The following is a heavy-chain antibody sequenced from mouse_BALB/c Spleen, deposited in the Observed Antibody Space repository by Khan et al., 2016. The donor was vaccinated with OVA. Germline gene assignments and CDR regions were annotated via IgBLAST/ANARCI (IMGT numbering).Heavy chain of an antibody. J-gene: IGHJ2*01. CDR3: ARSYFYGYYFDQ. CDR2: ISGDSSTI. V-gene: IGHV5-17*02. Sequence: EVELVESGGGLVQPGGSRKLSCVASGFTFSSFGMYWVRQAPEKGLEWVAYISGDSSTIYYTDTVKGRFTISRDNPKNTLFLQMTSLKSEDMAMYYCARSYFYGYYFDQWGQGTTLTVSA. CDR1: GFTFSSFG. D-gene: IGHD1-1*01.